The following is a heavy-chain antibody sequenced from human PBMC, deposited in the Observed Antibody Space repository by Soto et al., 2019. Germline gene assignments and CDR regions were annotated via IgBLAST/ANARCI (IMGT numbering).Heavy chain of an antibody. D-gene: IGHD6-13*01. CDR3: ASSSYSSSWYSHYYYYGMDV. CDR1: GFTFSSYS. V-gene: IGHV3-48*02. Sequence: EVQLVESGGGLVQPGGSLRLSCAASGFTFSSYSMNWVRQAPGKGLEWVSYISSSSSTIYYADSVKGRFTISRDNAKNSLYLQMNSLRDEGTAVYYCASSSYSSSWYSHYYYYGMDVWGQGTTVTVSS. CDR2: ISSSSSTI. J-gene: IGHJ6*02.